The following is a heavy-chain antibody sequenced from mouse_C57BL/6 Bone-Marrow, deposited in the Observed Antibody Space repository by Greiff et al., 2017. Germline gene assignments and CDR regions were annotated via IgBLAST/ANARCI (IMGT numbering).Heavy chain of an antibody. Sequence: EVNVVESEGGLVQPGSSMKLSCTASGFTFSDYYMAWVRQVPEKGLEWVANINYDGSSTYYLDSLKSRFIISRDNAKNILYLQMSSLKSEDTATDYCARAGGYYDYDYAYWGQGTLVTVSA. V-gene: IGHV5-16*01. CDR1: GFTFSDYY. CDR3: ARAGGYYDYDYAY. D-gene: IGHD2-4*01. CDR2: INYDGSST. J-gene: IGHJ3*01.